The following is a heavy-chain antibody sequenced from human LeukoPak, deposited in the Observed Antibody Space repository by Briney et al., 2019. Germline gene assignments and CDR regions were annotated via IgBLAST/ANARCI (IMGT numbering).Heavy chain of an antibody. CDR3: ARDGTYYDFWSGFYWLDY. Sequence: GGSLRLSCAASGFTFSSYWMSWVRQAPGKGLEWVANIKQDGSEKYYVDSVKGRLTISRDNAKNSLYLQMNSLRAEDTAVYYCARDGTYYDFWSGFYWLDYWGQGTLVTVSS. V-gene: IGHV3-7*01. J-gene: IGHJ4*02. D-gene: IGHD3-3*01. CDR1: GFTFSSYW. CDR2: IKQDGSEK.